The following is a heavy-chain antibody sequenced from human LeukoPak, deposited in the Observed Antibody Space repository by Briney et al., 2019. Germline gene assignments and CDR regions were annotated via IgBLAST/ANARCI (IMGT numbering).Heavy chain of an antibody. CDR1: GYTFTSYG. V-gene: IGHV1-18*01. D-gene: IGHD6-13*01. Sequence: GASVKVSCKASGYTFTSYGISWVRQAPGQGLEWMGWISAYNGNTNYAQKLQGRVTMTTDTSTSTAYMELRSLRSDDTAVYHCARNSISSSWYRDYYYGMDVWGQGTTVTVSS. CDR2: ISAYNGNT. J-gene: IGHJ6*02. CDR3: ARNSISSSWYRDYYYGMDV.